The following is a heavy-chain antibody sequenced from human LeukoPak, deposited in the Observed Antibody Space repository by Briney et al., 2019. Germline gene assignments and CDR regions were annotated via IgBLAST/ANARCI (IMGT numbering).Heavy chain of an antibody. CDR3: AKDLARDYFYYYMDV. CDR1: GFKFSAYG. J-gene: IGHJ6*03. V-gene: IGHV3-23*01. Sequence: PGGSLRLSCEASGFKFSAYGMSWVRQAPGKGVEWVSVISASGVDTYYADSVKGRFTISRDNSKNTLFLQMNSLRAEDTAVYYCAKDLARDYFYYYMDVWGNGTTVTISS. CDR2: ISASGVDT.